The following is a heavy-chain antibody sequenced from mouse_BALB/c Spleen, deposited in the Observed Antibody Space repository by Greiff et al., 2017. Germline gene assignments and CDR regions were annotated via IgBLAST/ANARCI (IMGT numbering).Heavy chain of an antibody. CDR2: IWAGGST. Sequence: QVQLKESGPGLVAPSQSLSITCTVSGFSLTGYGVHWVRQPPGKGLEWLGVIWAGGSTNYNSALMSRLSISKDNSKSQVFLKMNSLQTDDTAMYYCARENWDVGYYAMDYWGQGTSVTVSS. D-gene: IGHD4-1*01. V-gene: IGHV2-9*02. CDR3: ARENWDVGYYAMDY. J-gene: IGHJ4*01. CDR1: GFSLTGYG.